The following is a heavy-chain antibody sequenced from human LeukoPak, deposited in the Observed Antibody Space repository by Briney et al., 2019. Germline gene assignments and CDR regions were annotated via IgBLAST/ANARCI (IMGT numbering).Heavy chain of an antibody. V-gene: IGHV3-30*02. CDR3: AKGRDSSGYYLGYYYYMDV. D-gene: IGHD3-22*01. CDR1: GFTFSSYG. CDR2: IRYDGSNK. J-gene: IGHJ6*03. Sequence: SGGSLRLSCAASGFTFSSYGMHWVRQAPGKGLEWVAFIRYDGSNKYYADSVKGRFTISRDNSKNTLYLQMNSLRAGDTAVYYCAKGRDSSGYYLGYYYYMDVWGKGTTVTVSS.